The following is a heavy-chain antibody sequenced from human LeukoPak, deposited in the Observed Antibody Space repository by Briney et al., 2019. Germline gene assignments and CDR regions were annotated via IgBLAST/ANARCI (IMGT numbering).Heavy chain of an antibody. Sequence: SETLCLTCTVSGDSISDTRYYWGWIRQPPGKGLEWIGSIYYSGITYYNPSLKSRVTMSVDTSKNQFSLKLSSVTAADTAVYYCAGQAYCAGDCYFYSWGQGTLVTVSS. J-gene: IGHJ4*02. D-gene: IGHD2-21*02. CDR2: IYYSGIT. V-gene: IGHV4-39*01. CDR3: AGQAYCAGDCYFYS. CDR1: GDSISDTRYY.